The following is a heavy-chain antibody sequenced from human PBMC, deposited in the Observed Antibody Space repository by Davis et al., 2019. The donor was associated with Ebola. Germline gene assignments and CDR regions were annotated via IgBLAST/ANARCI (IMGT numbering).Heavy chain of an antibody. CDR2: ISGSGGST. CDR3: ARGDTYYYESSGYGLGMDV. CDR1: GFTFSSPA. J-gene: IGHJ4*02. V-gene: IGHV3-23*01. Sequence: GSLRLSCAASGFTFSSPATSWVRPAPGKRLEWVSAISGSGGSTYYADSVKGRFTIFRDNSKNTLYLQMNSLRAEDTAVYYCARGDTYYYESSGYGLGMDVWGQGTLVTVSS. D-gene: IGHD3-22*01.